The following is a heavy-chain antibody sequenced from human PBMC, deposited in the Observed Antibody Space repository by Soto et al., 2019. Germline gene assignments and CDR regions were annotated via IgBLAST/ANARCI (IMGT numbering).Heavy chain of an antibody. D-gene: IGHD2-2*01. CDR3: ARGRRVPAATYYFDY. Sequence: ASVKVSCKASGYTFTGYYMHWVRQAPGQGLEWMGWMNPNSGNTGYAQKLQGRVTMTRNTSISTAYMELSSLRSEDTAVYYCARGRRVPAATYYFDYWGQGTLVTVSS. V-gene: IGHV1-8*02. CDR2: MNPNSGNT. CDR1: GYTFTGYY. J-gene: IGHJ4*02.